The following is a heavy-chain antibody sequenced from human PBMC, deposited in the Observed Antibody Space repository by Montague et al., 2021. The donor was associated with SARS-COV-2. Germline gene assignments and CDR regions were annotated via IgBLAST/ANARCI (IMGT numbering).Heavy chain of an antibody. CDR2: ISSSSSYI. CDR1: GFTFSSYS. CDR3: ASGNRNYYYGMDV. D-gene: IGHD3-10*01. Sequence: SLRLSCAASGFTFSSYSMNWVRQALGKGLEWVSSISSSSSYIYYADSVKGRFTISRDNAKNSLYLQMNSLRAEDTAVYYCASGNRNYYYGMDVWGQGTTVTVSS. V-gene: IGHV3-21*01. J-gene: IGHJ6*02.